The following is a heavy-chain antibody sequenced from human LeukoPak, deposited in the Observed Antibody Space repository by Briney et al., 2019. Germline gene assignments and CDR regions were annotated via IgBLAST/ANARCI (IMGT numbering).Heavy chain of an antibody. CDR3: ARAALGESVY. D-gene: IGHD2-21*01. CDR2: ISVRSNYR. J-gene: IGHJ4*02. V-gene: IGHV3-21*01. Sequence: GGSLRLSCAASGYTFSDFSVNWVRQAPGKGLEWVSSISVRSNYRYYADSVRGRFSISRDDARNSLYLQMNSLRAEDTAVYYCARAALGESVYWGQGTLVTVSS. CDR1: GYTFSDFS.